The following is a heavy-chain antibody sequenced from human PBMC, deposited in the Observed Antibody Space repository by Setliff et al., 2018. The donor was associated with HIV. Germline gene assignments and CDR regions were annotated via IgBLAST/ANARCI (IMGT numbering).Heavy chain of an antibody. CDR2: ISAYNGNT. J-gene: IGHJ6*02. CDR1: GYTFTSYG. V-gene: IGHV1-18*01. D-gene: IGHD6-19*01. CDR3: ARLGSGWSDSYYYAMDV. Sequence: GASVKVSCKASGYTFTSYGISWVRQAPGQGLEWMGWISAYNGNTNYAQNFHGRITLTVDTSTSRAYMELRSLRSDDTAVYFCARLGSGWSDSYYYAMDVWGQGTTVTVSS.